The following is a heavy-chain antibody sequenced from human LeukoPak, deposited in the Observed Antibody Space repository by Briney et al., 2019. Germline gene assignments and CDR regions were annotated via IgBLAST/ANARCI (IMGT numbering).Heavy chain of an antibody. V-gene: IGHV3-33*08. CDR1: GFTFRSFG. D-gene: IGHD6-6*01. J-gene: IGHJ3*02. CDR3: ARGYSSSSAAFGI. CDR2: IWYDGSQK. Sequence: GGSLRLSCAASGFTFRSFGIHWVRQAPGKGLEWVALIWYDGSQKYYADSVRGRLTISRDNSKNTLFLQMNSLRDEDTAVYYCARGYSSSSAAFGIWGQGTMVTVSS.